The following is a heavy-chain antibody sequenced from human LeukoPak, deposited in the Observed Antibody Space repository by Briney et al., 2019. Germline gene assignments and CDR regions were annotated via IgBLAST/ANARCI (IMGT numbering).Heavy chain of an antibody. CDR1: GYTFTNYY. V-gene: IGHV1-46*01. Sequence: GLSVRVSCKASGYTFTNYYLHWVRQAPGQGLEWMGIINYSGGNTNCAQKFQGRLTVTGDTSTSTLYMELSSLRPEDTAMYYCARGGLGIQASFDYWGQGTLVTVSS. CDR2: INYSGGNT. D-gene: IGHD7-27*01. J-gene: IGHJ4*02. CDR3: ARGGLGIQASFDY.